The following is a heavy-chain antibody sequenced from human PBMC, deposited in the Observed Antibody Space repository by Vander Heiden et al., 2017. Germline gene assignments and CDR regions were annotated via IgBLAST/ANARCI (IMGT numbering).Heavy chain of an antibody. CDR2: ITNDGGDK. J-gene: IGHJ4*02. V-gene: IGHV3-30*18. CDR1: GFTLSRYG. CDR3: AKEASSGYYDY. D-gene: IGHD3-22*01. Sequence: QVQLVVSGGGVVKPGRSLRLSCAASGFTLSRYGMQWVRQAPGKGMEWMDVITNDGGDKNKAESVKCRFNISRDNSKNTLYLQMNSLRAEDTAVYYCAKEASSGYYDYWGQGTLVTVSS.